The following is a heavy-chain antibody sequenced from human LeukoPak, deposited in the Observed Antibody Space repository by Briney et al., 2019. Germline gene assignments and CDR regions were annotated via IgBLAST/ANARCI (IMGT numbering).Heavy chain of an antibody. CDR2: IYYSGST. Sequence: SETLSLTCTVSGGSISSYYWSWIRQPPGKGLEWIGYIYYSGSTNYNPSLKSRVTISVDTSKNQFSLKLSSVTAADTAVYYCARVVVIASSWYFDLWGRGTLVTVSS. D-gene: IGHD3-10*01. J-gene: IGHJ2*01. CDR3: ARVVVIASSWYFDL. V-gene: IGHV4-59*01. CDR1: GGSISSYY.